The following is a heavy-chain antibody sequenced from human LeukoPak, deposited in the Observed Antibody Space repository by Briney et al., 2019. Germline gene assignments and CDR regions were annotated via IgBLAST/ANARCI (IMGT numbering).Heavy chain of an antibody. CDR2: IYHSGST. V-gene: IGHV4-30-2*01. Sequence: SETLSLTCTVSGGSISSGGYYWSWIRQPPGKGLEWIGYIYHSGSTYYNPSLKSRVTISVDRSKNQFSLKLSSVTAADAAVYYCARGPPYYDFWSGPGVYFDYWGQGTLVTVSS. CDR3: ARGPPYYDFWSGPGVYFDY. J-gene: IGHJ4*02. CDR1: GGSISSGGYY. D-gene: IGHD3-3*01.